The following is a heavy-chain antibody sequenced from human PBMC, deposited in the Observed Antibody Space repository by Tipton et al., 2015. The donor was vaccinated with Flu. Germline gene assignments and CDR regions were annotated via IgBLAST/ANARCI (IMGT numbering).Heavy chain of an antibody. CDR1: GGSFSGYY. Sequence: TLSLTCAVYGGSFSGYYWSWIRQPPGKGLEWIGEINHSGSTNYNPSLKSRATMSVDTSKNQFSLKLSSVTAADTAVYYCARDRWELIDYWGQGTLVTVSS. J-gene: IGHJ4*02. CDR3: ARDRWELIDY. V-gene: IGHV4-34*01. D-gene: IGHD1-26*01. CDR2: INHSGST.